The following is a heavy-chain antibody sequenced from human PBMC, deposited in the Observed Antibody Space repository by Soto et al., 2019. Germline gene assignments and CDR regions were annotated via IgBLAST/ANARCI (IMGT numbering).Heavy chain of an antibody. CDR1: GFTFSGSA. Sequence: EVQLVESGGGLVQPGGSLKLSCAASGFTFSGSAIHWVRQASGKGLEWVSAISGSGGSTYYADSVKGRFTISRDNSKNTLYVQMNSLRAEDTALYYCAKGRTAARYYGMDVWGQGATVTVSS. V-gene: IGHV3-23*04. J-gene: IGHJ6*02. CDR3: AKGRTAARYYGMDV. CDR2: ISGSGGST. D-gene: IGHD6-6*01.